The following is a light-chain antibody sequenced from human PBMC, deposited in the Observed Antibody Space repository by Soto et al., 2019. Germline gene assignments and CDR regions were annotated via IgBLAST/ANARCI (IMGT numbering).Light chain of an antibody. V-gene: IGKV3-15*01. CDR1: QTVRGN. Sequence: EIVMTQSPATLSVSPGERVTLSCRASQTVRGNLAWYQQKPGQAPRLLIYGASTRATGVPARFSGSGSGTDFTLTISSLQSEDFAVYYCQQYNNWPLWTFGQGTKVEIK. CDR2: GAS. J-gene: IGKJ1*01. CDR3: QQYNNWPLWT.